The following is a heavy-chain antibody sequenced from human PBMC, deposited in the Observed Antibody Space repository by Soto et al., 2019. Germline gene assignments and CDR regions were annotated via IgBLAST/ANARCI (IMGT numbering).Heavy chain of an antibody. CDR1: GFTVSSNY. D-gene: IGHD4-17*01. CDR3: ARSPKGDYGPVVWFDY. Sequence: PGGSLRLSCAASGFTVSSNYMSWVRQAPGKGLEWVSVIYSGGSTYYADSVKGRFTISRDNSKNTLYLQMNSLRAEDTAVYYCARSPKGDYGPVVWFDYWGQGTLVTVSS. J-gene: IGHJ4*02. V-gene: IGHV3-66*01. CDR2: IYSGGST.